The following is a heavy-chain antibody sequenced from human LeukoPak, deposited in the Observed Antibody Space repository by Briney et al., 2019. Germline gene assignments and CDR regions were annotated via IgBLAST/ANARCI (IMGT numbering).Heavy chain of an antibody. CDR2: IKQDGSEK. CDR1: GFTFSNYW. Sequence: GGSLRLSCAASGFTFSNYWMNWVRQAPGKGLEWVANIKQDGSEKYYVDSVKGRFTISRDNAKNSLYLQMNSLRAEDTAVYYCARDPSLYYYGSGSSPGVWGQGTTVTVSS. J-gene: IGHJ6*02. CDR3: ARDPSLYYYGSGSSPGV. D-gene: IGHD3-10*01. V-gene: IGHV3-7*01.